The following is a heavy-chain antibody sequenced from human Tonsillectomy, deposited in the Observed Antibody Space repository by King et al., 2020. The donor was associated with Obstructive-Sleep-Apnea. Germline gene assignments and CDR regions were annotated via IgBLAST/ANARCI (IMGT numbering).Heavy chain of an antibody. J-gene: IGHJ2*01. CDR3: ARLVDTARWYFDL. Sequence: VQLVESGAEVKKPGESLKISCKGSGYSFTSYWIVWVRQMPGKGLEWMGIIYPGDSDTRYSPSFQGPVTISAEKSISTAYLQCSSLKASDTAMYYCARLVDTARWYFDLWGRGTLVTVSS. V-gene: IGHV5-51*01. D-gene: IGHD5-18*01. CDR2: IYPGDSDT. CDR1: GYSFTSYW.